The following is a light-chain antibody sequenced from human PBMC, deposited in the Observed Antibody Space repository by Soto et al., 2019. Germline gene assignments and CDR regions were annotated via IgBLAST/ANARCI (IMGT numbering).Light chain of an antibody. J-gene: IGKJ1*01. Sequence: DIQMTQSPSTLSASVGDTVTITCRASQTISNWLAWYQQKPGKAPKLLIYKASSLQSGVPSRFSGIGSGTEFTLTISSLQPDDFATYYCQQYNFYSRTFGQGTKVEIK. CDR3: QQYNFYSRT. CDR1: QTISNW. CDR2: KAS. V-gene: IGKV1-5*03.